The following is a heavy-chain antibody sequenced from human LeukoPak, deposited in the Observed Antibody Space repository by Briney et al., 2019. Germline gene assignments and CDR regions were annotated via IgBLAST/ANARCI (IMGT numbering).Heavy chain of an antibody. CDR3: AKDALTGTTRASAYFDY. J-gene: IGHJ4*02. Sequence: GGSLRLSCAASGFAFSNFWMSWVRQPPGKGLEWVANIKKDGSEINYVDSVKGRFTISRDNSKNTLYLQMNSLRAEDTAVYYCAKDALTGTTRASAYFDYWGQGTLVTVSS. CDR2: IKKDGSEI. D-gene: IGHD1-7*01. CDR1: GFAFSNFW. V-gene: IGHV3-7*03.